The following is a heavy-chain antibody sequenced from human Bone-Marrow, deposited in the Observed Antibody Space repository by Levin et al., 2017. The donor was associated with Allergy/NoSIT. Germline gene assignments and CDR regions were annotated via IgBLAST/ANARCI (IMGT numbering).Heavy chain of an antibody. V-gene: IGHV4-39*07. CDR2: VYSSGTP. CDR3: AGGRRISSWYFSL. J-gene: IGHJ2*01. Sequence: ASETLSLTCAVSGASISNNNYFWGWLRQPPGKGLEWLGSVYSSGTPHYNSSLKSRVTISLETSKNQFSLKLRTVIAADTAVYYCAGGRRISSWYFSLWGRGTLVAVSS. D-gene: IGHD6-13*01. CDR1: GASISNNNYF.